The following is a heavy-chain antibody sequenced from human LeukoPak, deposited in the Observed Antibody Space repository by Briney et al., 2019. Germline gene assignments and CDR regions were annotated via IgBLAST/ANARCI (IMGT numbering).Heavy chain of an antibody. CDR2: ISYDGSNK. CDR1: GFTFSSYG. J-gene: IGHJ4*02. Sequence: GGSLRLSFAASGFTFSSYGMHWVRQAPGKGLEWVAVISYDGSNKYYADSVKGRFTISRDNSKNTLYLQMNSLRAEDTAVYYCARDVVGATWDYFDYWGQGTLVTVSS. CDR3: ARDVVGATWDYFDY. V-gene: IGHV3-30*03. D-gene: IGHD1-26*01.